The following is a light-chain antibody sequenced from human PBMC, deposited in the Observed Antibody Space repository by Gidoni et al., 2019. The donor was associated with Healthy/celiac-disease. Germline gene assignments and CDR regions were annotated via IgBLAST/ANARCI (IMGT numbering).Light chain of an antibody. V-gene: IGLV2-23*01. CDR1: SSDVGSYNL. Sequence: QSALTQPASVSGSPGQSITISCTGTSSDVGSYNLVSWYQQHPGKAPKLMIYEGSKRPSGVSNRFSGSKSGNTASLTISVLQAEDEADYYCCSYAGSSTYVFGTGTNVTVL. CDR2: EGS. CDR3: CSYAGSSTYV. J-gene: IGLJ1*01.